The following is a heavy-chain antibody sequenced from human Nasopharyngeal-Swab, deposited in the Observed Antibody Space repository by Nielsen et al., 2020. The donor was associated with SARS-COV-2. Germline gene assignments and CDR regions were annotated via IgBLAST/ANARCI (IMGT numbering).Heavy chain of an antibody. Sequence: SETLSLTCSVSGGSISSGAYYWSWIRQHPGKGLEWIGYIYYSGSTYYNPSLKSRVTISVDTSKNQFSLKVSSVTAADTATYYCARDPGREFDYWGQGTLVTVSS. V-gene: IGHV4-31*03. CDR3: ARDPGREFDY. CDR2: IYYSGST. CDR1: GGSISSGAYY. J-gene: IGHJ4*02.